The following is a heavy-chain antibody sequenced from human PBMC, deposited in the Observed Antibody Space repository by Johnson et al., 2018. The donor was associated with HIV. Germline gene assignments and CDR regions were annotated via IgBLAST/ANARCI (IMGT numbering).Heavy chain of an antibody. CDR1: GFTFSSYA. CDR2: ISYDGSNK. J-gene: IGHJ3*01. Sequence: QVQLVESGGGVVQPGRSLRLSCAASGFTFSSYAMHWVRQAPGKGLEWVAVISYDGSNKYYADSVKGRFTISRDNAKNTLYLQMTSRRAEDTAVYFCAREMVTTGFRAVDLWGQGTMVTVSS. CDR3: AREMVTTGFRAVDL. D-gene: IGHD1-1*01. V-gene: IGHV3-30-3*01.